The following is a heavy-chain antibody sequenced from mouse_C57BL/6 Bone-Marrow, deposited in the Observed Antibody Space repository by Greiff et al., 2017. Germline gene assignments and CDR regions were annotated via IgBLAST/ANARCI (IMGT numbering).Heavy chain of an antibody. CDR1: GYTFTDYY. D-gene: IGHD2-2*01. J-gene: IGHJ2*01. Sequence: QVQLQQSGAELVRPGASVKLSCKASGYTFTDYYINWVKQRPGQGLEWIARIYPGRGNTYYNEKFKGKATLTAEKSSSTAYMQLSSLTSEDSAVYFCARGLRMGGYWGQGTTLTVSS. V-gene: IGHV1-76*01. CDR3: ARGLRMGGY. CDR2: IYPGRGNT.